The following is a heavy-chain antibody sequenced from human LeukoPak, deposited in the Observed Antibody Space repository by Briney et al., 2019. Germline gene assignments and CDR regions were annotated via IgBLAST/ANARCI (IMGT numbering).Heavy chain of an antibody. V-gene: IGHV1-69*06. CDR3: ARGRMDYYFYMDV. Sequence: SVKVSCKASGYTFTGYYMHWVRQAPGQGLEWMGGIIPIFGTANYAQKFQGRVTITADKSTSTAYMELSSLRSEDTAVYYCARGRMDYYFYMDVWGKGTTVTISS. CDR2: IIPIFGTA. J-gene: IGHJ6*03. CDR1: GYTFTGYY. D-gene: IGHD1-14*01.